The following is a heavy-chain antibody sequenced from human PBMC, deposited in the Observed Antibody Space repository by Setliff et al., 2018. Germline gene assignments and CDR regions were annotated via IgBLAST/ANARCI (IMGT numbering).Heavy chain of an antibody. Sequence: PSETLSLTCTVSGGSMIGGHYYWSWIRQLPGKGLEWIAYIYYSGNTYYNPSLKSRVTISLNTPKNQFSLKLSYMTAADTAVYYCARFLDPRDGYQNSPGFDFWGQGALVTVSS. CDR3: ARFLDPRDGYQNSPGFDF. V-gene: IGHV4-30-4*02. CDR2: IYYSGNT. J-gene: IGHJ4*02. CDR1: GGSMIGGHYY. D-gene: IGHD2-21*01.